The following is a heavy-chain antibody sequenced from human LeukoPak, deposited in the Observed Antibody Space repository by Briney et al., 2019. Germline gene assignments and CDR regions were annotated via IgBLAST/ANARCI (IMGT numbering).Heavy chain of an antibody. Sequence: PGGSLRLSCAASGFTFDDYAMRWVRQAPGKGLEWVSGISWNSGSIGYADSVKGRFTISRDNAKNSLCLQMNSLRAEDAALYSCARGGGYDYYYYMDVWGKGTTVTVSS. J-gene: IGHJ6*03. CDR1: GFTFDDYA. CDR3: ARGGGYDYYYYMDV. V-gene: IGHV3-9*01. CDR2: ISWNSGSI. D-gene: IGHD5-12*01.